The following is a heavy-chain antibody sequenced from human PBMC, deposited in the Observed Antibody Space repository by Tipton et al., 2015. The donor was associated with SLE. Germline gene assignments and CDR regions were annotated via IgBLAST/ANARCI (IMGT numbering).Heavy chain of an antibody. V-gene: IGHV3-23*01. CDR2: ISGSGDST. J-gene: IGHJ6*02. CDR1: GFTFNTYA. D-gene: IGHD3-22*01. Sequence: GSLRLSCSASGFTFNTYAMSWVRQAPGKGLEWVSGISGSGDSTDYLESVKGRFTISRDNSKNMLYLQMNSLRADDTAVYYCAKDLSYYDSRGFGVYYYFYGMDVWGQGTTVTVPS. CDR3: AKDLSYYDSRGFGVYYYFYGMDV.